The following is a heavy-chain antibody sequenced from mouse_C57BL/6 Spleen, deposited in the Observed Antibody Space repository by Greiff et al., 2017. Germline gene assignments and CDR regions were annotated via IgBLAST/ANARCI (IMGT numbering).Heavy chain of an antibody. V-gene: IGHV1-82*01. Sequence: QVQLKQSGPELVKPGASVKISCKASGYAFRSSWMNWVKQRPGKGLEWIGRIYPGDGDTNYNGKFKGKATLTADKSSSTAYMQLSSLTSEDSAVYFCASAYGSSSYYAMDYWGQGTSVTVSS. CDR3: ASAYGSSSYYAMDY. D-gene: IGHD1-1*01. J-gene: IGHJ4*01. CDR1: GYAFRSSW. CDR2: IYPGDGDT.